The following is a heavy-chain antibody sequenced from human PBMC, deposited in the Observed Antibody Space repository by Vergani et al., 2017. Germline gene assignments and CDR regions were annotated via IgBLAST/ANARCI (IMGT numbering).Heavy chain of an antibody. V-gene: IGHV4-31*03. J-gene: IGHJ4*02. D-gene: IGHD2-21*01. CDR3: ARENVVIARIFDF. CDR2: IFRSGTT. Sequence: QVQLQESGPGLVKPSQTLSLTCTVSGDSLSSSDHYWSWIRQLSDKGLEWVGHIFRSGTTYYNPSLNSRLIMSVDTSKNQFSLKLTSVTAADTSMYYCARENVVIARIFDFWGQGTLVTVSS. CDR1: GDSLSSSDHY.